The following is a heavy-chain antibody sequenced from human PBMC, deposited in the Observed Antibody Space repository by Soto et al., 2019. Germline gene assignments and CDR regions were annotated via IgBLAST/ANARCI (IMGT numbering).Heavy chain of an antibody. V-gene: IGHV4-34*01. CDR1: GGSFSDYS. Sequence: PSETLSLTCAVYGGSFSDYSWTWIRQPPGKGLEWIGEINHSGSTNYNPSLKSRVTISVDTSKNQFSLKLSSVTAADTAVYYCAREVEQQLAYNWFDPWGQGTLVTVSS. J-gene: IGHJ5*02. CDR3: AREVEQQLAYNWFDP. D-gene: IGHD6-13*01. CDR2: INHSGST.